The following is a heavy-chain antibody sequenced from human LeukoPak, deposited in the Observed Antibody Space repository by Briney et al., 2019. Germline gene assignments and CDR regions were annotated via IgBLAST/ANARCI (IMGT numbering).Heavy chain of an antibody. J-gene: IGHJ3*02. CDR2: IYTSGST. V-gene: IGHV4-61*02. Sequence: SQTLSLTCTVSGGSISSGDYYWSWIRQPAGKGLEWIGRIYTSGSTNYNPSLKSRVTMSVDTSKNQFSLKLSSVTAADTAVYYCAREKHIVVGDDAFDIWGQGTMVTVSS. CDR1: GGSISSGDYY. CDR3: AREKHIVVGDDAFDI. D-gene: IGHD2-21*01.